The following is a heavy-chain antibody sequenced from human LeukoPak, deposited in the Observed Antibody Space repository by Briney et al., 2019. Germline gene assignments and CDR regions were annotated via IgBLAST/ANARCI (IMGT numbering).Heavy chain of an antibody. D-gene: IGHD6-13*01. CDR3: ARLRQQLATLDY. CDR2: IYYSGST. Sequence: PSETLSLTCTVSGGSISSYYWSWIRQHPGKGLEWIGYIYYSGSTYYNPSLKSRVTISVDTSKNQFSLKLSSVTAADTAVYYCARLRQQLATLDYWGQGTLVTVSS. CDR1: GGSISSYY. V-gene: IGHV4-59*06. J-gene: IGHJ4*02.